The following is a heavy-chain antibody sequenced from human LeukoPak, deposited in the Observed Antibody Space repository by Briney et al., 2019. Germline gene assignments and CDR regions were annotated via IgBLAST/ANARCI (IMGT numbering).Heavy chain of an antibody. V-gene: IGHV1-69*02. CDR3: ASQPRDFWSGYSTPLYYYYGMDV. J-gene: IGHJ6*02. D-gene: IGHD3-3*01. Sequence: ASVKVSCKASGGTFSSYTISWVRQAPGQGLEWMGRIIPILGIANYAQKFQGRVTITADKSTSTAYMELSSLRSEDTAVYYCASQPRDFWSGYSTPLYYYYGMDVWGQGTTVTVSS. CDR1: GGTFSSYT. CDR2: IIPILGIA.